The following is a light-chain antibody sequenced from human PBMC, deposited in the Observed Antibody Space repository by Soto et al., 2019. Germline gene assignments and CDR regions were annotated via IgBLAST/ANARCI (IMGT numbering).Light chain of an antibody. CDR3: LQYNGYYRT. CDR2: GAK. V-gene: IGKV1-39*01. CDR1: HAISNY. Sequence: DIQMTQSPSFLSASVGDRVTITCRAIHAISNYLNWYQQKPGKAPNLLIFGAKTLQSGVPSRFSGSGYGTDFTLTITTLQPDDFATYYCLQYNGYYRTFGQGTKVDIK. J-gene: IGKJ1*01.